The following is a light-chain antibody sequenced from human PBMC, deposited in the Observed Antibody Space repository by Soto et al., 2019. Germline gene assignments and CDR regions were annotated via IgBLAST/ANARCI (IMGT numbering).Light chain of an antibody. CDR1: SSDVGGYNY. CDR2: EVT. CDR3: SSNAGSNNFV. J-gene: IGLJ1*01. Sequence: QSALTQPPSASGSPGQSVTISCTGTSSDVGGYNYVSWYQQYPGKAPKLMIYEVTKRPSGVPDRFSGSKSGNTASLTVSGLQAEDEADYYCSSNAGSNNFVSGTGTKLTVL. V-gene: IGLV2-8*01.